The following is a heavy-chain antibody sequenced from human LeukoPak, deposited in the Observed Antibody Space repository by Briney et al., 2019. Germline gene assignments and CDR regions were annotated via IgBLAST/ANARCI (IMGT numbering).Heavy chain of an antibody. D-gene: IGHD4-17*01. V-gene: IGHV3-15*01. CDR1: GFTFSNAW. J-gene: IGHJ4*02. Sequence: GGSLRLSCAASGFTFSNAWMSWVRQAPGKGLEWVGRIKSKTDGGTTDYAAPVKGRFTILRDDSKNTLYLQMNSLKTEGTAVYYCSGRLDYGDDYWGQGTLVTVSS. CDR2: IKSKTDGGTT. CDR3: SGRLDYGDDY.